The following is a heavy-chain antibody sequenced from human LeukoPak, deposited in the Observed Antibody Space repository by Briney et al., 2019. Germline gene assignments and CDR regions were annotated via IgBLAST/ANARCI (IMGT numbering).Heavy chain of an antibody. CDR2: IYPGDSDT. D-gene: IGHD3-22*01. J-gene: IGHJ3*02. CDR1: GYSFTNYW. V-gene: IGHV5-51*01. CDR3: ARQSYYYDNSGHVDALDI. Sequence: GESLKISCKGSGYSFTNYWIGWVRQMPGKGLGWMGIIYPGDSDTRYSPSFQGQVTISADKSISTAYLQWSSLKASDTAMYYCARQSYYYDNSGHVDALDIWGQGTMVTVSS.